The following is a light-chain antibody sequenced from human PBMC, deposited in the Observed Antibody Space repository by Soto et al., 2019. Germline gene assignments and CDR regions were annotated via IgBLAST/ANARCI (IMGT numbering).Light chain of an antibody. Sequence: EIVVTQSPGILSVSPGDRATLSCRASQSVGRNLAWYQQKPGQAPTLLIYAASTRATGLPARFSGSGSGTDFTLTISSLQSEYFAVYYCQEYSKWPLFTFGPGTRLDIK. V-gene: IGKV3-15*01. CDR2: AAS. CDR3: QEYSKWPLFT. J-gene: IGKJ3*01. CDR1: QSVGRN.